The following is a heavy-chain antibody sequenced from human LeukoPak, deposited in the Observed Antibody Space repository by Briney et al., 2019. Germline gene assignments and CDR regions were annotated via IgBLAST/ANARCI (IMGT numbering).Heavy chain of an antibody. J-gene: IGHJ6*02. CDR2: INHSGST. CDR1: GGSFSGYY. V-gene: IGHV4-34*01. CDR3: ASTHYYYYGMDV. Sequence: SETLSLTCAVYGGSFSGYYWSWIRQPPGKGLEWIGEINHSGSTNYNPSLKSRVTISVDTSKNQLPLKLSSVTAADTAVYYCASTHYYYYGMDVWGQGTTVTVSS.